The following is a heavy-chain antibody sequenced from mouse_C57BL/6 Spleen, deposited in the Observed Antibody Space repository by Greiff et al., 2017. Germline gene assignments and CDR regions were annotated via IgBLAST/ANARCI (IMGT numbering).Heavy chain of an antibody. D-gene: IGHD2-4*01. CDR1: GFNIKDDY. CDR2: IDPENGDT. V-gene: IGHV14-4*01. CDR3: TTGYDYDGTFAY. Sequence: VQLQQSGAELVRPGASVKLSCTASGFNIKDDYMHWVQQRPEQGLEWIGWIDPENGDTEYASKFQGKATITADTSSNTAYLQLSSLTSEDTAVYYCTTGYDYDGTFAYWGQGTLVTVSA. J-gene: IGHJ3*01.